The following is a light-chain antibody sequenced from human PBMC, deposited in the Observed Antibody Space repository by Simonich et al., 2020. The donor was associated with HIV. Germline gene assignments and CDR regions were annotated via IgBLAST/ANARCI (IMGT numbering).Light chain of an antibody. Sequence: QSALTQPPSASGSPGQSVTISCTGTRSDIGAFNYVSWYQQHPGKAPKLMIYDVRNRPSGVSNRFSGSKSGNTASLTISGLQAEDEADYYCSSYTSSSTVVFGGGTKLTVL. CDR3: SSYTSSSTVV. CDR2: DVR. V-gene: IGLV2-14*03. CDR1: RSDIGAFNY. J-gene: IGLJ2*01.